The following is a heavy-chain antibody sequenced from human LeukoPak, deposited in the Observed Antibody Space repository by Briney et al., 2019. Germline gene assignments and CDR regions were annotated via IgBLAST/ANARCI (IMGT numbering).Heavy chain of an antibody. J-gene: IGHJ4*02. CDR1: GFTFSSYW. CDR3: ARDKSYGDSSDY. D-gene: IGHD4-17*01. CDR2: IKQDGSGE. V-gene: IGHV3-7*03. Sequence: PGGSLRLSCAASGFTFSSYWMSWVRQAPGKGLEWVANIKQDGSGEYYVDSVKGRFTISRDNAKNSLYLQMNSLRAEDTALYYCARDKSYGDSSDYWGQGTLVTVSS.